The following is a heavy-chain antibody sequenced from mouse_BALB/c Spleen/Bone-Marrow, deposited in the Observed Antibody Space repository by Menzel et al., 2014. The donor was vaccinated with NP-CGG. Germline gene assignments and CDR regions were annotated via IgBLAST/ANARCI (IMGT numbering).Heavy chain of an antibody. Sequence: ESGPGLVQPSQSLSITCTVSGFSLTSYGVHWVRQPPGKGLEWLGVIWSGGSTDYNAAFISRLSIGKDNSKSQVFFKMNSLQADDTAMYYCARKAYYYAMDYWGQGTSVTVSS. V-gene: IGHV2-4*02. CDR3: ARKAYYYAMDY. CDR2: IWSGGST. CDR1: GFSLTSYG. J-gene: IGHJ4*01.